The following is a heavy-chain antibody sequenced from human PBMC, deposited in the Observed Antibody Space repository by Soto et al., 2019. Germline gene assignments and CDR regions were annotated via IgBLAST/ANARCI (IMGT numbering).Heavy chain of an antibody. J-gene: IGHJ3*02. Sequence: TSETLSLTCTVSGGSISSSSYYWGWIRQPPGKGLEWIGHIYYSGSTNYNPSLESRVTISIDTSKNRFSLKLSSVTAAETAVYYCARWVYSSGPGPFDIWGQGTMVTVSS. CDR1: GGSISSSSYY. CDR3: ARWVYSSGPGPFDI. CDR2: IYYSGST. V-gene: IGHV4-61*05. D-gene: IGHD6-19*01.